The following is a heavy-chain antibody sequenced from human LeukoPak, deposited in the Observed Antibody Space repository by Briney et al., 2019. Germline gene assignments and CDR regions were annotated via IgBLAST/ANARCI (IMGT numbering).Heavy chain of an antibody. CDR3: ARLCISASCCLGVRGDY. Sequence: GGSLRLSCAASGFTFNSYWMSWVRQAPGKGLEWVANINEDGSQKYYVGSVKGRFTSSRDNAKNSLYLQMNSLRAEDTAVYYCARLCISASCCLGVRGDYWGQGTLVTVSS. D-gene: IGHD2-2*01. V-gene: IGHV3-7*01. CDR1: GFTFNSYW. J-gene: IGHJ4*02. CDR2: INEDGSQK.